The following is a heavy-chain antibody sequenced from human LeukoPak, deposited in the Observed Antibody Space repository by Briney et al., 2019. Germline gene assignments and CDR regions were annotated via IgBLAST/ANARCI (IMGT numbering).Heavy chain of an antibody. V-gene: IGHV1-2*02. CDR2: INPNSGGT. CDR1: GYTFTGYS. J-gene: IGHJ4*02. D-gene: IGHD3-9*01. Sequence: ASVKVSCKASGYTFTGYSLHWVRQAPGQGLEWMGWINPNSGGTNYAQKFQGRVTMTRDTSISTAYMELSRLRSDDTAVYYCARQVGWLLKGGVGLDYWGQGTLVTVSS. CDR3: ARQVGWLLKGGVGLDY.